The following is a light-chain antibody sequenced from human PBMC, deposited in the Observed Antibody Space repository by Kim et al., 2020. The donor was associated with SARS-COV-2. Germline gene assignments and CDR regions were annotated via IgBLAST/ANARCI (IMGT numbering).Light chain of an antibody. Sequence: EIVMTQSPATLSVSPGERATLACRASQTVSSNLAWYQQKPGQAPRLLIYGAFTRATGIPARFSGSGSGTEFTLTVTSLQSEDFAVYFCQQYYTWPLTFGGGTKVDIK. CDR2: GAF. CDR1: QTVSSN. V-gene: IGKV3-15*01. CDR3: QQYYTWPLT. J-gene: IGKJ4*01.